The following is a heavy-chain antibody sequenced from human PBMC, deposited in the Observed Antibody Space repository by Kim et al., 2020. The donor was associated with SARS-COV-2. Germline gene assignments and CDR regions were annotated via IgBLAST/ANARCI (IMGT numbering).Heavy chain of an antibody. Sequence: SETLSLTCTVSGGSISNYYWSWIWQPPGKGLEWIGYIYYSGSTNYNPSLKSRVTISVDTSNNQVSLTLSSVTAADTAVYYCARGRWELPYWGQGTLVTVSS. CDR2: IYYSGST. D-gene: IGHD1-26*01. J-gene: IGHJ4*02. CDR3: ARGRWELPY. CDR1: GGSISNYY. V-gene: IGHV4-59*01.